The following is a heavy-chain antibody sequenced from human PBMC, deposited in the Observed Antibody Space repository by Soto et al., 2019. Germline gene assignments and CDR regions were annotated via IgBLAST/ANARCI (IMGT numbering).Heavy chain of an antibody. CDR1: GGSISSYY. V-gene: IGHV4-59*01. CDR3: ARGVFDFDY. CDR2: IYYSGST. Sequence: PSETLSLTCTVSGGSISSYYWSWIRQPPGKGLEWIGYIYYSGSTNYNPFLKSRVTISVDTSKNQFSLKLSSVIAADTAVYYCARGVFDFDYWGQGTLVTVSS. J-gene: IGHJ4*02.